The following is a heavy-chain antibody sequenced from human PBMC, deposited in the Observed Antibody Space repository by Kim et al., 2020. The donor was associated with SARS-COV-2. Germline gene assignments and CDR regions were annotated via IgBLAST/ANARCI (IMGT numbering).Heavy chain of an antibody. CDR3: KGNNWNANNYYYYYGMDV. CDR1: GGSISSGGYY. J-gene: IGHJ6*02. Sequence: SETLSLTCTVSGGSISSGGYYWSWIRQHPGKGLEWIGYIYYSGSTYYNPSLKSRVTISVDTSKNQFSLKLSSVTAADTAVYYCKGNNWNANNYYYYYGMDVWGQGTTVTVSS. D-gene: IGHD1-20*01. V-gene: IGHV4-31*03. CDR2: IYYSGST.